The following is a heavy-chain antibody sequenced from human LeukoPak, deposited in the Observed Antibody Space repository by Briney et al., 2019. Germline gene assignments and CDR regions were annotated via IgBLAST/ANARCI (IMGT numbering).Heavy chain of an antibody. CDR2: ISYDGSNK. V-gene: IGHV3-30*18. CDR1: AFTFSSYG. J-gene: IGHJ4*02. CDR3: AKDRNISFQY. Sequence: GGSLRLSCEAAAFTFSSYGMHWGRQAPGKGLEWVAVISYDGSNKYYAASVKGRFTISSHNYKNPLSLQTNSLRDEDTAVYYCAKDRNISFQYWGQGTLLPVSS.